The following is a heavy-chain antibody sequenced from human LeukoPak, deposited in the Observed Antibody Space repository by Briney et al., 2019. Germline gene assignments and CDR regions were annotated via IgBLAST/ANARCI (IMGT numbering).Heavy chain of an antibody. V-gene: IGHV1-69*04. D-gene: IGHD3-22*01. CDR1: GGTFISYA. Sequence: SVKVSCKASGGTFISYAISWVRQAPGQGLEWMGRIIPILGIANYAQKFQGRVTITADKSTSTAYMELSSLRSEDTAVYYCARAVYYYDSSGHLDYWGQGTLVTVSS. CDR2: IIPILGIA. CDR3: ARAVYYYDSSGHLDY. J-gene: IGHJ4*02.